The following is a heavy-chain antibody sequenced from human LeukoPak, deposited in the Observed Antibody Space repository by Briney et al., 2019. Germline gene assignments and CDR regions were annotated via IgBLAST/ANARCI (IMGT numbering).Heavy chain of an antibody. J-gene: IGHJ6*03. Sequence: GESLKISCKASGYRFTNHWIAWVRQMPGKGLELMGSIYPGDSDTRYSPSFQGQITISADKSVATAYLQWSSLKASDTAIYYCTRVDFYYYYMDFWGKGTTVSVSS. V-gene: IGHV5-51*01. CDR1: GYRFTNHW. CDR2: IYPGDSDT. CDR3: TRVDFYYYYMDF.